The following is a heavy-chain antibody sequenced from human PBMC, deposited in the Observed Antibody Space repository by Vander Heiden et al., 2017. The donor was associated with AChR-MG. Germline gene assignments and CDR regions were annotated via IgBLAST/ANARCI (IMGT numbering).Heavy chain of an antibody. CDR2: ISSSSSNI. V-gene: IGHV3-21*01. D-gene: IGHD6-19*01. J-gene: IGHJ6*02. CDR1: GFTFSSYR. Sequence: EVQLVESGGGMVKPGGSLRLSCADSGFTFSSYRMNGGRQAPGKGLGWVSSISSSSSNIYYADSVKGRFTISRDNAKNSLYLQMNSRRAEDTAVYYCARDRVAVDGMVVYYYYGMDVWGQGTTVTVSS. CDR3: ARDRVAVDGMVVYYYYGMDV.